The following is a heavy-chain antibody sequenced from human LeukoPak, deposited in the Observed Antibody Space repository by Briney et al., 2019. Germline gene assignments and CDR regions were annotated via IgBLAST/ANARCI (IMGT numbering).Heavy chain of an antibody. D-gene: IGHD3-22*01. CDR2: MNPNSGNT. J-gene: IGHJ3*02. CDR3: ARDTYYYDSSGYYYAFDI. V-gene: IGHV1-8*01. CDR1: GCTFTSYD. Sequence: GASVKVSCKASGCTFTSYDINWVRQATGQGLEWMGWMNPNSGNTGYAQKFQGRVTMTRNTSISTAYMELSSLRSEDTAVYYCARDTYYYDSSGYYYAFDIWGQGTMVTVSS.